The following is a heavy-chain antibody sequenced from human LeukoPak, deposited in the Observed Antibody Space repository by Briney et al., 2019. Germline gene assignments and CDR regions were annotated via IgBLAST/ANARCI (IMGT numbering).Heavy chain of an antibody. J-gene: IGHJ4*02. Sequence: GGSLRLSCVASGFPFSSYWTTWVRQAPGKGLEWVANIKQDGSKKSYVDSVKGRFTISRDNAKNSLCLQMNSLRAEDTAIYYCTRVGYIDEGIDYWGQGTLVTVSS. CDR3: TRVGYIDEGIDY. D-gene: IGHD5-24*01. CDR2: IKQDGSKK. V-gene: IGHV3-7*04. CDR1: GFPFSSYW.